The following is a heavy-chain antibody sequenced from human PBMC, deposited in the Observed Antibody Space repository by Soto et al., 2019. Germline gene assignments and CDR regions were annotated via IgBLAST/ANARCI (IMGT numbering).Heavy chain of an antibody. V-gene: IGHV5-51*01. J-gene: IGHJ5*02. CDR2: IYPGDSDT. Sequence: PGESLKISCKGSGYSFTSYWIGWVRQMPGKGLEWMGIIYPGDSDTRYSPSFQGQVTISADKSISTAYLQWSSLKASDTAMYYCARLRLSPRGYCSGGSCYTMFDPWGQGTLVTVSS. CDR3: ARLRLSPRGYCSGGSCYTMFDP. D-gene: IGHD2-15*01. CDR1: GYSFTSYW.